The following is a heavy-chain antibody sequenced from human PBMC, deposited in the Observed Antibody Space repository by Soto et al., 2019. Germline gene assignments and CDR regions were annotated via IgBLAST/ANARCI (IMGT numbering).Heavy chain of an antibody. J-gene: IGHJ6*02. CDR2: ISGSGGST. CDR3: AKDCITMVRGVIRGAGMDV. Sequence: GGSLRLSCAASGFTFSSYAMSWVRQAPGKGLEWASAISGSGGSTYYADSVKGRLTISRDNSKNTLYLQMNSLRTEDTAVYYCAKDCITMVRGVIRGAGMDVWGQGTTVTVSS. CDR1: GFTFSSYA. D-gene: IGHD3-10*01. V-gene: IGHV3-23*01.